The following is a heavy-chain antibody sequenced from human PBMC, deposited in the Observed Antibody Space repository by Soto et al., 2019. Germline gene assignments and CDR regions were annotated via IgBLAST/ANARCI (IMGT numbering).Heavy chain of an antibody. CDR2: INAGNGNT. J-gene: IGHJ4*02. Sequence: QVQLVQSGAEEKKPGASVKVSCKASGYTFTSYAMHWVRQAPGQRLEWMGWINAGNGNTKYSQKFQGRVTITRDTPVSTAYMELSSLRSEDTAVYYCARSIVVVTALDYWGQGTLVTVSS. V-gene: IGHV1-3*05. D-gene: IGHD2-21*02. CDR1: GYTFTSYA. CDR3: ARSIVVVTALDY.